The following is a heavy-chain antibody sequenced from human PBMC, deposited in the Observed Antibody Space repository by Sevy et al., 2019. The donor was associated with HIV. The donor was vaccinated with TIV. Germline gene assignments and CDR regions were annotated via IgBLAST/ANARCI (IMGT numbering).Heavy chain of an antibody. V-gene: IGHV3-7*01. Sequence: GESLKISCEASGFTFSSSWMSWVRQAPGKGLEWVANIKEDGSGKFYVDSVKGRFTISRDNTKNSLYLQMNSLRAEDTAVYYCARVGGYYSNYXFDXWGQGTLVTVSS. D-gene: IGHD4-4*01. CDR2: IKEDGSGK. CDR1: GFTFSSSW. J-gene: IGHJ4*02. CDR3: ARVGGYYSNYXFDX.